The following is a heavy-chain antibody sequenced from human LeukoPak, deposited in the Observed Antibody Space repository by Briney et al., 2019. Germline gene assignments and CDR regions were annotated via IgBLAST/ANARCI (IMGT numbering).Heavy chain of an antibody. CDR2: LNWNGGIT. J-gene: IGHJ4*02. D-gene: IGHD6-19*01. CDR3: ARVIYSGWEGELSD. CDR1: GYKFDDHG. V-gene: IGHV3-20*04. Sequence: GGSLRLSCAASGYKFDDHGMNWVRQAPGKGLEWVSGLNWNGGITGYVDSVKGRFTISRDNAKNSLYLQMNSLRAEDTAVYYCARVIYSGWEGELSDWGQGTLVTVSS.